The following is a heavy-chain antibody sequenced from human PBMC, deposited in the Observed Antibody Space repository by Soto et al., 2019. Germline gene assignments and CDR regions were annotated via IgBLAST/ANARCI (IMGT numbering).Heavy chain of an antibody. D-gene: IGHD6-19*01. CDR2: IYYSGIT. CDR1: GGSISSGAYY. Sequence: TLSLTCAVSGGSISSGAYYWTWIRQHPGKGLEWIGYIYYSGITYYNPSLKSRLTISIDTSENQFSLNLNSVTAADTAVYYCARVQGLVSSGAYYFDYWGQGALVTVSS. J-gene: IGHJ4*02. CDR3: ARVQGLVSSGAYYFDY. V-gene: IGHV4-31*11.